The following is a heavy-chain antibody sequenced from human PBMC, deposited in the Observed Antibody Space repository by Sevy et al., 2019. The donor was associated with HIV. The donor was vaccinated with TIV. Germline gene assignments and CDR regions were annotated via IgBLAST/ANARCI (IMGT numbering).Heavy chain of an antibody. CDR3: ATTKDYYESSGDPFDY. V-gene: IGHV1-24*01. CDR1: GYTLTRLA. D-gene: IGHD3-22*01. J-gene: IGHJ4*02. CDR2: FDPEDNER. Sequence: ASVKVSCKVSGYTLTRLAMHWVRQAPGKGLEWMGSFDPEDNERIYAQKWQGRFSMTEDTSTDTAYMELSNLRSEDTAVYYFATTKDYYESSGDPFDYWGPGTLVTVSS.